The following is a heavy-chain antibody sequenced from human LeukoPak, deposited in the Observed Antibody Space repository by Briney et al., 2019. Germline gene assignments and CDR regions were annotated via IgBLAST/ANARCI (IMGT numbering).Heavy chain of an antibody. CDR3: ARGSSSGWYFDY. J-gene: IGHJ4*02. D-gene: IGHD6-19*01. V-gene: IGHV3-7*01. CDR2: IKHDGSEK. CDR1: GFTSSSYM. Sequence: GGSLRLSCAAAGFTSSSYMMSWVRQAPGKGLGRVANIKHDGSEKYYVDSVKGGFTISRDNTKNSLYLQMNSLRAEETAVYYCARGSSSGWYFDYWGQGTLVTVSS.